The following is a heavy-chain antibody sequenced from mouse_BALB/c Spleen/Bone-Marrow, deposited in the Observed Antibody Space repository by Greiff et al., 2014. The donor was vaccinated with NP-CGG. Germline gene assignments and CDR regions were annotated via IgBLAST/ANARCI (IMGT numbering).Heavy chain of an antibody. CDR1: GFTFSSFG. CDR3: ASDYDYFDY. Sequence: VQLKQSGGGLVQPGGSRKLSCAASGFTFSSFGMHWVRQAPEKGLEWVAYISSGSSTIYYADTVKGRFTISRDNPKNTLFLQMTSLRSEYTARYYCASDYDYFDYWGQGTTLTVSS. V-gene: IGHV5-17*02. D-gene: IGHD2-4*01. CDR2: ISSGSSTI. J-gene: IGHJ2*01.